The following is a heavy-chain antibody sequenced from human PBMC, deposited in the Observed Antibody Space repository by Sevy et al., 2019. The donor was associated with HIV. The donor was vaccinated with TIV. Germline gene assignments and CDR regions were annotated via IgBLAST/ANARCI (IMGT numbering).Heavy chain of an antibody. CDR3: ARDGDYVWGSYRYRMLSDY. D-gene: IGHD3-16*02. J-gene: IGHJ4*02. CDR1: GFTFCSYS. Sequence: GGSLRLSCAASGFTFCSYSMNWVRQAPGKGLEWVSYISSSSSTIYYADSVKGRFTISRDNAKNSLYLQMNSLRDEDTAVYYCARDGDYVWGSYRYRMLSDYWGQGTLVTVSS. V-gene: IGHV3-48*02. CDR2: ISSSSSTI.